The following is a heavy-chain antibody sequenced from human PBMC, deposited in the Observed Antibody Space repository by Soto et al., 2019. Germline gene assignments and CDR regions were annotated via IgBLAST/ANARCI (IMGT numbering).Heavy chain of an antibody. CDR3: TTQNQLLWFGEQDDY. V-gene: IGHV3-15*01. Sequence: PGGSLRLSCAASGFTFSNAWMSWVRQAPGKGLEWVGRIKSKTDGGTTDYAAPVKGRFTISRDDSKNTLYLQMNSLKTEDTAVYYGTTQNQLLWFGEQDDYWGQGTLVTVSS. D-gene: IGHD3-10*01. CDR1: GFTFSNAW. CDR2: IKSKTDGGTT. J-gene: IGHJ4*02.